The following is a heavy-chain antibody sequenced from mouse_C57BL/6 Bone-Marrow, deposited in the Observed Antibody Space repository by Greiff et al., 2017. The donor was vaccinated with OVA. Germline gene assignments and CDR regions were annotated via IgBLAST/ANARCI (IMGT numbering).Heavy chain of an antibody. CDR3: ARFPYDYDVGYWYFDV. D-gene: IGHD2-4*01. CDR1: GYTFTGYW. V-gene: IGHV1-9*01. J-gene: IGHJ1*03. CDR2: ILPGSGST. Sequence: QVQLQQSGAELMKPGASVKLSCKATGYTFTGYWIEWVKQRPGHGLEWIGEILPGSGSTNYNEKFKGKATLTAEKSSSTAYMQLSSLTSEDSAVYFCARFPYDYDVGYWYFDVWGTGTTVTVSS.